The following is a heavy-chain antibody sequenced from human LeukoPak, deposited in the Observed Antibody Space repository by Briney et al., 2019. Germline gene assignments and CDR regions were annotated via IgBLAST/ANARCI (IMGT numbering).Heavy chain of an antibody. CDR3: ARGPELLRYFDWLLWTLDY. J-gene: IGHJ4*02. CDR2: INPNSGGT. Sequence: ASVNVSCKASGYTFTGYYMHWVRQAPGQGLEWMGWINPNSGGTNYAQKFQGWVTMTRDTSISTAYMELSRLRSDDTAVYYCARGPELLRYFDWLLWTLDYWGQGTLVTVSS. CDR1: GYTFTGYY. V-gene: IGHV1-2*04. D-gene: IGHD3-9*01.